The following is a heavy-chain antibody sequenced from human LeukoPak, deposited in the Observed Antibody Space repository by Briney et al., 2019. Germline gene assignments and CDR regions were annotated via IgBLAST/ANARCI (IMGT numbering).Heavy chain of an antibody. CDR2: IKQDGSEK. V-gene: IGHV3-7*01. J-gene: IGHJ6*04. CDR1: GFIFSTYW. CDR3: TRRASNYDFWSGYNV. D-gene: IGHD3-3*01. Sequence: GGPLRLSCAASGFIFSTYWMIWVRQAPGKGLEWVASIKQDGSEKYYVDSVEGRFTISRDNARNSMSLQMNSLRAEDTAIYYCTRRASNYDFWSGYNVWGKGTTVTVSS.